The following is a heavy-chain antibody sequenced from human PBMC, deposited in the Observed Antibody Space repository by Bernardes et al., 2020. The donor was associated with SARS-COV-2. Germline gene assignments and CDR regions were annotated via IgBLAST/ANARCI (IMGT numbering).Heavy chain of an antibody. V-gene: IGHV4-34*01. CDR1: GGAFMGYS. CDR2: INRSGNT. D-gene: IGHD3-3*01. Sequence: SETLSPTRAVYGGAFMGYSWTWIRQPPGKGLEWIGEINRSGNTNYNPSLKSRVTISVDTSKNQFSLRLYSVTGADTAVYYCARGSLQFLFTQRYFFDHWGQGTLVTVSS. J-gene: IGHJ4*02. CDR3: ARGSLQFLFTQRYFFDH.